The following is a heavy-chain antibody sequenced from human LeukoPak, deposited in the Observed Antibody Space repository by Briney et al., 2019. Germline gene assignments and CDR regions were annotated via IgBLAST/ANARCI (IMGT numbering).Heavy chain of an antibody. J-gene: IGHJ4*02. V-gene: IGHV3-23*01. D-gene: IGHD1-26*01. CDR2: ISGSGGST. CDR1: GFTFSSYA. Sequence: PGGSLRLSCAASGFTFSSYAMSWVRQAPGKGLEWVSAISGSGGSTYYADSVKGRFTISRDNSKNTLNLQMNSLRAEDTAVYYCAKDYSGSYLFDYWGQGTLVTVSS. CDR3: AKDYSGSYLFDY.